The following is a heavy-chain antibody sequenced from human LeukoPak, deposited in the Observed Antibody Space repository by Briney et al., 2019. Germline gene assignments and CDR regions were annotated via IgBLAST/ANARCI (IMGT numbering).Heavy chain of an antibody. J-gene: IGHJ4*02. CDR1: GYTFTSYG. D-gene: IGHD3-10*01. CDR2: ISAYNGNT. V-gene: IGHV1-18*01. Sequence: VASVKVSCKASGYTFTSYGISWVRQAPGQGLEWMGWISAYNGNTNYAQKLQGRVPMTTDTSTSTAYMELRSLRSDDTAVYYCARAQPRLLWFGESPIDYWGQGTLVTVSS. CDR3: ARAQPRLLWFGESPIDY.